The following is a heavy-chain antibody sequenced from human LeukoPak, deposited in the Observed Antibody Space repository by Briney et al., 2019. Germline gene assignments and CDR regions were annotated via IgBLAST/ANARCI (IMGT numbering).Heavy chain of an antibody. D-gene: IGHD7-27*01. CDR3: ARDHDWGVDY. J-gene: IGHJ4*02. Sequence: ASVKVSCRASGFTFTDHYMHWVRQAPGQGLKWMGWINGKRGDTNYAQNFQDRVTMTRDTSTSTVYMELSRLTVDDTAVYYCARDHDWGVDYWGQGTLATVSS. CDR2: INGKRGDT. CDR1: GFTFTDHY. V-gene: IGHV1-2*02.